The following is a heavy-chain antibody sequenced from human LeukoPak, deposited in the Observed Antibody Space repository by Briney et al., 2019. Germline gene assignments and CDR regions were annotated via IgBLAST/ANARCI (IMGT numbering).Heavy chain of an antibody. J-gene: IGHJ4*02. CDR1: GGTFSSYA. D-gene: IGHD3-22*01. CDR3: ARDPYRIGYYDSSGQVRKYFDY. Sequence: SVKVSCKASGGTFSSYAISWVRQAPGQGLEWMGGIIPIFGTANYAQKFQGRVTITADESTSTAYMELSSLRSEDTAVYYCARDPYRIGYYDSSGQVRKYFDYWGQGTLVTVSS. V-gene: IGHV1-69*13. CDR2: IIPIFGTA.